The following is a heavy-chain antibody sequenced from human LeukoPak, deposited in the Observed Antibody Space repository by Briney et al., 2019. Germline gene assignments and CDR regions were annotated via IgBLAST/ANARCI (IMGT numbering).Heavy chain of an antibody. J-gene: IGHJ5*02. CDR3: ARTYMTSARFDP. D-gene: IGHD2-21*02. CDR1: GGSISSGGYY. Sequence: SETLSLTCTVSGGSISSGGYYWSWIRQHSGKGLEWIGYIYYSGSTYYNPSLKSRVTISVDTSKNQFSLKLSSVTAADTAVYYCARTYMTSARFDPWGQGTLVTVSS. V-gene: IGHV4-31*03. CDR2: IYYSGST.